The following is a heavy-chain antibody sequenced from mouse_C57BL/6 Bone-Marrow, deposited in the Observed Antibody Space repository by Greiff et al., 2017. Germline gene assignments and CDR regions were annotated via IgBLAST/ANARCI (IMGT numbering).Heavy chain of an antibody. CDR1: GYTFTGYW. V-gene: IGHV1-9*01. Sequence: QVQLQQSGAELMKPGASVKLSCKATGYTFTGYWIEWVKQRPGHGLEWIGEILPCSCSTNYNEKFKGKATFTADTSSNTAYMQLSRLTSEDSAIYYCARHYSGSLWYFDVWGTGTTVTVSS. CDR2: ILPCSCST. D-gene: IGHD1-1*01. J-gene: IGHJ1*03. CDR3: ARHYSGSLWYFDV.